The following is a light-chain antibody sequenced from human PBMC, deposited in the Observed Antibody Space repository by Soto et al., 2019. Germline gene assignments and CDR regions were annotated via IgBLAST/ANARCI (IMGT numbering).Light chain of an antibody. CDR3: QQYYSPPAT. CDR2: WAS. V-gene: IGKV4-1*01. Sequence: DIVMTQSPDSLAVSLGERATINCKSSQSVLKSSNNKNHLAWYQQKPGQPPRLLIYWASMRESGVPDRFSGGGSGTDFTLTISSLQAEDAAVYYCQQYYSPPATFGQGSKVEI. J-gene: IGKJ1*01. CDR1: QSVLKSSNNKNH.